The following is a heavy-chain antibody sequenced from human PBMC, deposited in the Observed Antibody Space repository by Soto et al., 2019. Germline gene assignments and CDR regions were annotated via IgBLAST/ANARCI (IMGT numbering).Heavy chain of an antibody. J-gene: IGHJ4*02. CDR1: GGSISRYY. Sequence: SETLSLTCTVSGGSISRYYWSWIRQPPGKGLEWIGYIYYSGSTNYNPSLKSRVTISVDTSKNQFSLKLSSVTAADTAVYYCASGRRNYYDSSGYKFSYYVDYWGQGTLVIVSS. CDR2: IYYSGST. CDR3: ASGRRNYYDSSGYKFSYYVDY. V-gene: IGHV4-59*12. D-gene: IGHD3-22*01.